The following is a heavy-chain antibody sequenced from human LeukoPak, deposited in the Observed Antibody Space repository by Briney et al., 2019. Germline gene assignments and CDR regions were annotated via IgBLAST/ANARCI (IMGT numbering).Heavy chain of an antibody. CDR2: VIHSGAT. Sequence: SETLSLTCTVYGGSFRGYYWTWIRQSPGKGLQWIGEVIHSGATNYNPSLTSRLIISVDTSRNQFSLKLSSVTAADTAVYYCARGYDSGGYYAYFDYWGQGALVTVSS. J-gene: IGHJ4*02. CDR3: ARGYDSGGYYAYFDY. V-gene: IGHV4-34*12. D-gene: IGHD3-22*01. CDR1: GGSFRGYY.